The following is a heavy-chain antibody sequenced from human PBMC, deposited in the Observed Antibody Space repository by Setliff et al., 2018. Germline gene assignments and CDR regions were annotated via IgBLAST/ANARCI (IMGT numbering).Heavy chain of an antibody. CDR1: DGSLSTYY. Sequence: SETLSLTCTVPDGSLSTYYWSWIRQPPGKGLEFIGYVYFSGTANYSPSLRSRLTISVDTSKNQFSLKLRSVTAADTAVYYCARGGTFRYFDFWGQGAPVTVSS. CDR2: VYFSGTA. J-gene: IGHJ4*02. V-gene: IGHV4-59*01. CDR3: ARGGTFRYFDF. D-gene: IGHD5-12*01.